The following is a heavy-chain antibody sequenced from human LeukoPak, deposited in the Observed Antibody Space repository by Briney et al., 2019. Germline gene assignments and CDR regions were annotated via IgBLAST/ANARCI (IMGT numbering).Heavy chain of an antibody. V-gene: IGHV1-8*03. CDR2: MNPNSGNT. J-gene: IGHJ5*02. CDR3: ARGRGLWFGESPPFDP. CDR1: GYTFTSYG. Sequence: GASVKVSCKASGYTFTSYGISWVRQAPGQGLEWMGWMNPNSGNTGYAQKFQGRVTITRNTSISTAYMELSSLRSEDTAVYYCARGRGLWFGESPPFDPWGQGTLVTVSS. D-gene: IGHD3-10*01.